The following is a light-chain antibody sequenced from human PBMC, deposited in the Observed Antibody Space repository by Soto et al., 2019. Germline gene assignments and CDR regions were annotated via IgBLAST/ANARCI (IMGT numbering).Light chain of an antibody. CDR1: SSDVGGYKY. J-gene: IGLJ3*02. CDR3: SSYTTSSTWV. CDR2: EVS. Sequence: QSALTQPPSASGSPGQSLTISCTGTSSDVGGYKYVSWYQHHPGKAPKLMIYEVSNRPSGVSNRFSGSKSGNTASLTISGLQAEDEADYYCSSYTTSSTWVFGGGTKLTVL. V-gene: IGLV2-14*01.